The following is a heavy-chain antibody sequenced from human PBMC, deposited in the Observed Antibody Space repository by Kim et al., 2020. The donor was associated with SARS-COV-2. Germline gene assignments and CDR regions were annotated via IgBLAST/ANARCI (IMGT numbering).Heavy chain of an antibody. Sequence: SETLSLTCTVSGGSISRSSYYWAWIRQPPGKGLEWIGRIYYSGSPYSNPSLKSRVTLSVDTSKNQFSLNLRSVTAADTAVYYCASAGPQEWYFVLWGRGTLVTVSS. V-gene: IGHV4-39*01. CDR2: IYYSGSP. CDR1: GGSISRSSYY. J-gene: IGHJ2*01. CDR3: ASAGPQEWYFVL.